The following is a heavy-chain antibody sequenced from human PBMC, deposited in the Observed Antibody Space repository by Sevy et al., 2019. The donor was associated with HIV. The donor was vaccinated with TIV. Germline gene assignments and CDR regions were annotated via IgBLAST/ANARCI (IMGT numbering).Heavy chain of an antibody. CDR1: GFTFSSNA. CDR2: ISYDGSNK. CDR3: AHSIDGYNLGGASD. J-gene: IGHJ4*02. D-gene: IGHD5-12*01. Sequence: GGSLRLSCAASGFTFSSNAMHWVRQAPGKGLEWVAVISYDGSNKYYADSVKGRFTISRDNSKNTLYLQMNSLRAEDTAVYYCAHSIDGYNLGGASDWGQGTLVTVSS. V-gene: IGHV3-30*04.